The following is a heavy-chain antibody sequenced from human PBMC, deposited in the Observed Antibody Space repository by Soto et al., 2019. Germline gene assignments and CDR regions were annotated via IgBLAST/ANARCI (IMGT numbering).Heavy chain of an antibody. J-gene: IGHJ6*03. D-gene: IGHD2-15*01. Sequence: ASVKVSCKASGYTFTGYYMHWVRQAPGQGLEWMGWINPNSGGTNYAQKFQGWVTMTRDTSISTAYMELSRLRSDDTAVYYCAREATPQYYMDVWGKGTTVTVSS. V-gene: IGHV1-2*04. CDR2: INPNSGGT. CDR3: AREATPQYYMDV. CDR1: GYTFTGYY.